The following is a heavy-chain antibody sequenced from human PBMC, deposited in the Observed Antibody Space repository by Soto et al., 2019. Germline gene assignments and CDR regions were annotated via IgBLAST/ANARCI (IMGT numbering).Heavy chain of an antibody. CDR1: GYTFTSYV. CDR2: ISAYNGNT. CDR3: AGARSMQWLVRLHY. V-gene: IGHV1-18*01. Sequence: GASVEVSSKASGYTFTSYVISWVRDAPGQGLEWMGWISAYNGNTNYAQKLQGRVTMTTDTSTSTAYMELRSLRSDDTAVYYGAGARSMQWLVRLHYWGQGTRVTVSS. D-gene: IGHD6-19*01. J-gene: IGHJ4*01.